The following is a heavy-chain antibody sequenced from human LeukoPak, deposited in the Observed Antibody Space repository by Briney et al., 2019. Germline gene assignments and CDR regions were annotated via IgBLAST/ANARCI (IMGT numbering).Heavy chain of an antibody. CDR1: GFALDEHC. Sequence: GGSLRLSCTASGFALDEHCMSWVRQVPGKWLEWVSCINWSGGSTGYADPLRGRFTISRDNAKNSLYLQMASLRAEDTALYYCARARNASPFYFDYWGQGTLVTVSS. J-gene: IGHJ4*02. D-gene: IGHD2-2*01. V-gene: IGHV3-20*04. CDR2: INWSGGST. CDR3: ARARNASPFYFDY.